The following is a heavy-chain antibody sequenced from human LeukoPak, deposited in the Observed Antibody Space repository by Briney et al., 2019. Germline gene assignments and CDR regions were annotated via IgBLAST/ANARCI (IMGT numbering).Heavy chain of an antibody. D-gene: IGHD6-13*01. Sequence: SQTLSLTCTVSGGSISSGSYYWSWIRQPAGKGLEWIGRIYTSGSTNYNPSLKSRVTMSEDTSKKQFSLKLSSVTAADTAVYYCARLSSSWYQDWYFDLWGRGTLVTVSS. CDR3: ARLSSSWYQDWYFDL. CDR2: IYTSGST. V-gene: IGHV4-61*02. CDR1: GGSISSGSYY. J-gene: IGHJ2*01.